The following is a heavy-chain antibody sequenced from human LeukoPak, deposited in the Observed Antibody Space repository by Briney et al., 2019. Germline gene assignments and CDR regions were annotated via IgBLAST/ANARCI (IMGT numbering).Heavy chain of an antibody. CDR1: GGTFSSYA. Sequence: GSSVKVSCKASGGTFSSYAISWVRQAPGQGLEWMGGIIPIFGTANYARKFQGRVTITADKSTSTAYMELSSLRSEDTAVYYCARNRGGSTSIAARPYYWGQGTLVTVSS. CDR2: IIPIFGTA. CDR3: ARNRGGSTSIAARPYY. D-gene: IGHD6-6*01. J-gene: IGHJ4*02. V-gene: IGHV1-69*06.